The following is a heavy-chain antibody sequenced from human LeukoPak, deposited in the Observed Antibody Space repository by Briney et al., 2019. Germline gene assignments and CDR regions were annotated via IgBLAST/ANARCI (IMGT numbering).Heavy chain of an antibody. V-gene: IGHV3-23*01. CDR1: GFTFSSYG. Sequence: GGSLRLSCAASGFTFSSYGMSWVRQAPGKGLEWVSAISGSGGSTYYADSVKGRFTISRDNSKNTLYLQMNSLRAEDTAVYYCAKDSEGMVRGVNRGDYWGQGTLVTVSS. D-gene: IGHD3-10*01. CDR3: AKDSEGMVRGVNRGDY. CDR2: ISGSGGST. J-gene: IGHJ4*02.